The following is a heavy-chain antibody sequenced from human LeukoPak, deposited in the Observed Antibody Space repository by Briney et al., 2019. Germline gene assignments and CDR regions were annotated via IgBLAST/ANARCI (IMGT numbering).Heavy chain of an antibody. Sequence: GESLKISCKGSGYSFTSYWIGWVRQMPGKGLEWMGIIYPGDSDTRYSPSFQGQVTISADKSISTAYLQRSSLKASDTAMYYCASAYCGGDCYSAAFDIWGQGTMVTVSS. J-gene: IGHJ3*02. CDR2: IYPGDSDT. CDR3: ASAYCGGDCYSAAFDI. D-gene: IGHD2-21*01. V-gene: IGHV5-51*01. CDR1: GYSFTSYW.